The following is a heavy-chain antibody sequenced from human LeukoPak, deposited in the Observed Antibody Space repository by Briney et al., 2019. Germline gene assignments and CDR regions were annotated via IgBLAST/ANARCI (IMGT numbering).Heavy chain of an antibody. D-gene: IGHD5-12*01. Sequence: NSPETLPLTCTVSGGPISSYYWSWIRQPPGKALEGSGYSYYRGCTSYNPSLKSRVTISVATSKNQFYLQLSSVTAPDTAVYYCARGQKTWLPLGAFDIWGQGTMVTVPS. CDR2: SYYRGCT. J-gene: IGHJ3*02. CDR1: GGPISSYY. V-gene: IGHV4-59*13. CDR3: ARGQKTWLPLGAFDI.